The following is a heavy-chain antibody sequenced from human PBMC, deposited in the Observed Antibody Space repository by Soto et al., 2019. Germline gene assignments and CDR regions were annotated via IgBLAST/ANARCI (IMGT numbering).Heavy chain of an antibody. CDR2: ISWNSGSI. V-gene: IGHV3-9*01. CDR1: GFTFDDYA. Sequence: GGSLRLSCAASGFTFDDYAMHWVRQAPGKGLEWVSGISWNSGSIGYADSVKGRFTISRDNAKNSLYLQMNSLRAEDTALYYCAKDRKGQLAGGFDPWGQGTLVTVSS. J-gene: IGHJ5*02. D-gene: IGHD6-13*01. CDR3: AKDRKGQLAGGFDP.